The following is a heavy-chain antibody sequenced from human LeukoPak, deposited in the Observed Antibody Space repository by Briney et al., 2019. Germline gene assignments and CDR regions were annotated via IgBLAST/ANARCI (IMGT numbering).Heavy chain of an antibody. CDR2: ISGYNGNT. CDR1: GYTFTSYG. V-gene: IGHV1-18*01. CDR3: ARSLTIREGDAFDI. J-gene: IGHJ3*02. D-gene: IGHD3-10*01. Sequence: ASVKVSCKASGYTFTSYGISWVRQAPGQGLEWMGWISGYNGNTNFARKLQGRVTMTTDTSTSTAYMELRSLRSDDTAVYYCARSLTIREGDAFDIWGQGTMVTVSS.